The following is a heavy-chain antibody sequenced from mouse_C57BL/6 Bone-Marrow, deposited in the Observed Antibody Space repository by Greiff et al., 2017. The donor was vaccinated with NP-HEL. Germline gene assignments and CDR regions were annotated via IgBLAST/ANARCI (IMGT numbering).Heavy chain of an antibody. D-gene: IGHD1-1*01. CDR2: IRNKANGYTT. CDR3: ARYDYGSSYGWFAY. Sequence: EVHLVESGGGLVQPGGSLSLSCAASGFTFTDYYMSWVRQPPGKALEWLGFIRNKANGYTTEYSASVKGRFTISRDNSQSILYLQMNALRAEDSATYYCARYDYGSSYGWFAYWGQGTLVTVSA. V-gene: IGHV7-3*01. J-gene: IGHJ3*01. CDR1: GFTFTDYY.